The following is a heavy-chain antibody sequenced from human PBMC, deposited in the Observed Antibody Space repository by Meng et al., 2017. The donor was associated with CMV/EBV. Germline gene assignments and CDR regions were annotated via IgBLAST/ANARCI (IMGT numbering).Heavy chain of an antibody. CDR3: ARVPPPRWDYYYYYGMDV. J-gene: IGHJ6*02. CDR1: GFTFSSYA. V-gene: IGHV3-30-3*01. Sequence: GGSLRLSCAASGFTFSSYAMHWVRQAPGKGLEWVAVISYDGSNKYYADSVKGRFTISRDNSKNTLYLQMNSLRAEDTAVYYCARVPPPRWDYYYYYGMDVWGQGTTVTVSS. CDR2: ISYDGSNK. D-gene: IGHD4-23*01.